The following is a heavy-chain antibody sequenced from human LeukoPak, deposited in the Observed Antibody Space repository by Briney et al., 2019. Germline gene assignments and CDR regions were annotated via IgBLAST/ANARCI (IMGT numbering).Heavy chain of an antibody. CDR2: ISYDGSNK. V-gene: IGHV3-30*04. D-gene: IGHD2-21*02. J-gene: IGHJ3*02. CDR3: ARDRKMVTDAFDI. CDR1: GFTFISYA. Sequence: GRSLRLSCAVSGFTFISYAIHWVRQAPGKGLEWVAVISYDGSNKYYADSVKGRFTISRDNSKNTLYLQMNSLRAEDTAVYYCARDRKMVTDAFDIWGQGTMVTVSS.